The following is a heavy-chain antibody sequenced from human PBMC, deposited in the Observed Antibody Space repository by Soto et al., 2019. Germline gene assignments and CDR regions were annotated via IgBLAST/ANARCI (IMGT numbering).Heavy chain of an antibody. J-gene: IGHJ6*02. CDR2: IYYSGST. CDR3: ARPGIAAAGNIIDYGMDV. CDR1: GGSISSSSYY. V-gene: IGHV4-39*01. D-gene: IGHD6-13*01. Sequence: KPSETLSLTCTVSGGSISSSSYYWGWIRQPPGKGLEWIGSIYYSGSTYYNPSLKSRVTISVDTSKNQFSLKLSSVTAADTAVYYCARPGIAAAGNIIDYGMDVWGQGTTVTVSS.